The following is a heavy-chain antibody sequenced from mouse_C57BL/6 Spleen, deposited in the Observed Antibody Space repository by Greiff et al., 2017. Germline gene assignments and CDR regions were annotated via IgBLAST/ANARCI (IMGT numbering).Heavy chain of an antibody. V-gene: IGHV1-82*01. CDR1: GYAFSSSW. CDR3: ARSATVRGYFDV. CDR2: IYPGDGDT. Sequence: QVQLQQSGPELVKPGASVKISCKASGYAFSSSWMNWVKQRPGKGLEWIGRIYPGDGDTNYNGKFKGKATLTADKSSSTAYMQLSSLTSEDSAVYFCARSATVRGYFDVWGTGTTVTVSS. D-gene: IGHD1-1*01. J-gene: IGHJ1*03.